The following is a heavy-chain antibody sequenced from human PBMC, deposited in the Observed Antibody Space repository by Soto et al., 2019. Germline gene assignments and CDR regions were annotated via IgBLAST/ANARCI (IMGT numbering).Heavy chain of an antibody. J-gene: IGHJ4*02. V-gene: IGHV4-34*01. CDR2: IGHSGST. Sequence: ETLSLTCAVYGGSFSGSSWNWIRQSPGKGLEWIGEIGHSGSTNYNPSLKSRVTISVDTSKNQFSLKLSSVTVADTAVYYCARLSGSYYFDSWGQGTLVTVSS. D-gene: IGHD1-26*01. CDR3: ARLSGSYYFDS. CDR1: GGSFSGSS.